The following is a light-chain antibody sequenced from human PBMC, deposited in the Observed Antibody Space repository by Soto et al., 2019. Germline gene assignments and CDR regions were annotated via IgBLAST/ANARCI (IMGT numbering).Light chain of an antibody. J-gene: IGLJ2*01. Sequence: QAVVTQPPSVSGAPGQRVTISCTGSSSNIGTPYDVHWYQQLPGTAPKLLIYGNNNRPSGVPDRFSGSKSGTSASLAITGLQAEDEADYYCQSYDSSLSGDVIFGGGTQLTVL. V-gene: IGLV1-40*01. CDR1: SSNIGTPYD. CDR2: GNN. CDR3: QSYDSSLSGDVI.